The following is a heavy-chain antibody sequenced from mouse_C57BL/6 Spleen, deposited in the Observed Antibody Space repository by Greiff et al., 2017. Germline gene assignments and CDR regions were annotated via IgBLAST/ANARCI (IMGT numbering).Heavy chain of an antibody. V-gene: IGHV1-69*01. J-gene: IGHJ1*03. D-gene: IGHD2-5*01. Sequence: QVQLKQPGAELVMPGASVKLSCKASGYTFTRYWMHWVKQRPGQGLEWIGEIDPSDSYTNYNQKFKGKSTLTVDKSSSTAYRQLSSLTSEDSAVYYCARKISNHWYFDVWGTGTTVTVSS. CDR1: GYTFTRYW. CDR3: ARKISNHWYFDV. CDR2: IDPSDSYT.